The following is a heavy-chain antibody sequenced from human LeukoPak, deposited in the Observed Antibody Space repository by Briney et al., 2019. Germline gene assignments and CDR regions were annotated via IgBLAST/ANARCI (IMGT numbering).Heavy chain of an antibody. J-gene: IGHJ1*01. V-gene: IGHV3-23*01. CDR3: AKDLGWQQLVPKYFQH. CDR2: ISGSGGST. CDR1: GFTFSSYA. D-gene: IGHD6-13*01. Sequence: GGSLRLSCAASGFTFSSYAMSWVRQAPGKGLEWVSAISGSGGSTYYADSVKGRFTISRDNSKNTLYLQMNSLRAEDTAVYYCAKDLGWQQLVPKYFQHWGQGTLVTVSS.